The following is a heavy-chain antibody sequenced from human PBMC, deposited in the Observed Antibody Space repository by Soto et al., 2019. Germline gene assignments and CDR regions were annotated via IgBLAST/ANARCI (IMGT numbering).Heavy chain of an antibody. CDR2: IWYDGSNK. CDR1: GFTFSSYG. V-gene: IGHV3-33*01. J-gene: IGHJ4*02. CDR3: ASVSEQWELRGRLCY. D-gene: IGHD1-26*01. Sequence: QVQLVESGGGVVQPGRSLRLSCAASGFTFSSYGMHWVRQAPGKGLEWVAVIWYDGSNKYYADSVKGRFTISRDNSKNTLYLERNSLRAEDRAVYYCASVSEQWELRGRLCYWGQGTLVTVSS.